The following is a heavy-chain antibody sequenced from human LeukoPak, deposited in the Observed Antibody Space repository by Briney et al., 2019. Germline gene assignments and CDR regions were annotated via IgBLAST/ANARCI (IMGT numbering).Heavy chain of an antibody. D-gene: IGHD3-10*01. CDR3: ARTTMVRGTYYMDV. Sequence: SETLSLTCTVSGGSISSYYWSWLRQPPGKGLEWIEYIYYSGYTNYNPSLKSRVTISVDTSKNQFSLKLSSVTAADTAVYYCARTTMVRGTYYMDVWGKGTTVTISS. V-gene: IGHV4-59*01. J-gene: IGHJ6*03. CDR1: GGSISSYY. CDR2: IYYSGYT.